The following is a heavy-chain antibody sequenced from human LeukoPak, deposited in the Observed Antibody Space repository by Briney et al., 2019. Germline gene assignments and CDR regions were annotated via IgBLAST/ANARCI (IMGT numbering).Heavy chain of an antibody. V-gene: IGHV3-21*01. Sequence: GGSLRLSCAASGFTFSSYSMNWVRQAPGKGLDWVSSISSSSSYIYYADSVKGRFTISRDNGKNSLYLQMNSLRAEDTAVYYCAREKREQGPFDIWGQGTMVTVSS. CDR2: ISSSSSYI. CDR3: AREKREQGPFDI. CDR1: GFTFSSYS. J-gene: IGHJ3*02. D-gene: IGHD1-26*01.